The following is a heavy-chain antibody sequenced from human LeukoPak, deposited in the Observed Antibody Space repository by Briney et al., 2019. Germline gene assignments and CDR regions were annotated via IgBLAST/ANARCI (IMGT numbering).Heavy chain of an antibody. J-gene: IGHJ4*02. D-gene: IGHD3-22*01. CDR2: IRFDGSDK. CDR1: GFSFSCYG. V-gene: IGHV3-30*02. CDR3: TKDSTYHYDSSAYYLFDY. Sequence: GGSLRLSCAASGFSFSCYGMHWVRQAPGKGLEWVAFIRFDGSDKYYADSVKGRFTISRDTSKNTLILQLNSLRAEDTAVYYCTKDSTYHYDSSAYYLFDYWGQGTLVTVSS.